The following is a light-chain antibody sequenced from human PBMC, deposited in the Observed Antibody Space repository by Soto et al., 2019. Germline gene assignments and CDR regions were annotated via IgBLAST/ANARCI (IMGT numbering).Light chain of an antibody. CDR3: QKYNTAPFT. J-gene: IGKJ3*01. Sequence: DIQMTQSPSSLTASVGDRVTITCRASDTISVYLAWYQHKPGKVPERLIYASSILQSGVPSRFSGNRSDTEFTLTISSLQPEDVGTYYCQKYNTAPFTFGPGTKVEIK. CDR2: ASS. CDR1: DTISVY. V-gene: IGKV1-27*01.